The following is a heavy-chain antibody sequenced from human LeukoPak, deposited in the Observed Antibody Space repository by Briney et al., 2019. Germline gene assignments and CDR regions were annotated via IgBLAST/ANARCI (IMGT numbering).Heavy chain of an antibody. CDR3: AKTSLSDASGHYYYMDV. Sequence: PGGSLRLSCAASGFTFSSYDMNWGRQAPGKGLEWVSSISAGGGSTYYGDSVKGRFTISRDNSQNTVSLQVNNLRTEDTALYYCAKTSLSDASGHYYYMDVWGKGTTVTVSS. CDR2: ISAGGGST. J-gene: IGHJ6*03. V-gene: IGHV3-23*01. CDR1: GFTFSSYD. D-gene: IGHD3-3*01.